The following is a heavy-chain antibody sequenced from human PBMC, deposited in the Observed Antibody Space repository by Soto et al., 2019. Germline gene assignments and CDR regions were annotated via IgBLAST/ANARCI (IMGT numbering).Heavy chain of an antibody. J-gene: IGHJ6*03. CDR1: GFTFSSYA. CDR3: AKDQGDYYYMDV. Sequence: EVQLLESGGGLVQPGGSLRLSCAAPGFTFSSYAMSWVRQAPGKGLEWVSLISGSGGSTYYADSVKGRFTISRDNSKNTLYLQMNSLRAEDTAVYYCAKDQGDYYYMDVWGKGTTATVSS. CDR2: ISGSGGST. V-gene: IGHV3-23*01.